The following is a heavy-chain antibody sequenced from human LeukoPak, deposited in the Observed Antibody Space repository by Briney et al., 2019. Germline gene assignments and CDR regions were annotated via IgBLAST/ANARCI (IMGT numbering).Heavy chain of an antibody. Sequence: GSLRLSCAASGFTFSSYAMSWFRQAPGKGLEWIGNIYGSGYTNYNPSLKSRVTISVDTSKNQFSLKLSSVTAADTAVYYCARDRKTTDYYYMDVWGKGTTVTVSS. CDR2: IYGSGYT. CDR3: ARDRKTTDYYYMDV. V-gene: IGHV4-59*01. J-gene: IGHJ6*03. D-gene: IGHD4-11*01. CDR1: GFTFSSYA.